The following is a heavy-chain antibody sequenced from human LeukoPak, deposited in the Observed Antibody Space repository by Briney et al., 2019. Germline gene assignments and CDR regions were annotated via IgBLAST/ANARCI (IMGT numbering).Heavy chain of an antibody. CDR2: ISISSSYI. CDR1: GFSFSTYT. CDR3: ATDGWNF. D-gene: IGHD5-24*01. V-gene: IGHV3-21*01. Sequence: GGSLRLSCVASGFSFSTYTMDWVCQAPGKGLEWISSISISSSYIYYADSVKGRFTISRDNAKNFLYLQMNSLRAEDTAIYYCATDGWNFWGQGTLVTVSS. J-gene: IGHJ4*02.